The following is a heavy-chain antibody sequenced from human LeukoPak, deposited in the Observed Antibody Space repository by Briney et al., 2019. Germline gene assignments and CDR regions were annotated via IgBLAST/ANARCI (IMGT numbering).Heavy chain of an antibody. CDR3: AKPDGYSYGYGDY. CDR2: ISASGGST. J-gene: IGHJ4*02. CDR1: GFTFSSYA. D-gene: IGHD5-18*01. V-gene: IGHV3-23*01. Sequence: VGSLRLSCAASGFTFSSYAMSWVRQAPGKGLEWVSAISASGGSTYYADSVKGRFTISRDNSKNTLYLQMNSLRAEDTAVYYCAKPDGYSYGYGDYWGQGTLVTVSS.